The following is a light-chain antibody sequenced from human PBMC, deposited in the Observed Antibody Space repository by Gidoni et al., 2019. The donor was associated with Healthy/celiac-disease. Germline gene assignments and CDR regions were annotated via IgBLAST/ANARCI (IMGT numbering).Light chain of an antibody. J-gene: IGKJ4*01. CDR3: MQAIKTILT. V-gene: IGKV2-28*01. CDR2: LGS. CDR1: QSLYNY. Sequence: IVLTQSPLSLPVTPGEPASISCRSSQSLYNYLDWYLQKPGQSPKLLIYLGSNRDTGVPDRFSGSGSGTDFTLKISRVEAEDVGVYYCMQAIKTILTFGGGTKVEIK.